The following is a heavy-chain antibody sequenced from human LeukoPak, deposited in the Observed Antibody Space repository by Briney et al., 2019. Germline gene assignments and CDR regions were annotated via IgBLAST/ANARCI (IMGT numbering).Heavy chain of an antibody. CDR2: ISWNSGSI. CDR1: GFTFDDYA. Sequence: GGSLRLSCAASGFTFDDYAMHWVRQAPGKGLEWVSGISWNSGSIGYADSVKGRFTISRDNAKNSLYLQMNSLRAEDTAVYYCARDRRDSSSWYRPHRPLDYWGQGTLVTVSS. V-gene: IGHV3-9*01. D-gene: IGHD6-13*01. J-gene: IGHJ4*02. CDR3: ARDRRDSSSWYRPHRPLDY.